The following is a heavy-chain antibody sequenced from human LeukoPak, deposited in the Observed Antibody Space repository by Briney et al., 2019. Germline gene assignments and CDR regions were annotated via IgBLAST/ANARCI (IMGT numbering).Heavy chain of an antibody. CDR1: GYTFTDNY. Sequence: SVNVSCKASGYTFTDNYIHWVRQAPGQGLEWMGSINPNSGGTTYAQRFQGTVTMTRDTSSSTAYMELTTLSSGDTAVYYCARGPFTYGYARTDYWGQGTL. J-gene: IGHJ4*02. CDR2: INPNSGGT. CDR3: ARGPFTYGYARTDY. V-gene: IGHV1-2*02. D-gene: IGHD5-18*01.